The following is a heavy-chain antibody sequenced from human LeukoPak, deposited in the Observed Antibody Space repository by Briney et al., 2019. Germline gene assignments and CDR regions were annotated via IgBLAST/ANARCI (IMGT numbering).Heavy chain of an antibody. CDR3: ARQYCSGGSCSFDH. CDR1: GGSISSYY. Sequence: SETLSLTCTVSGGSISSYYWSWIRQPAGKGLEWIGRIYTSGSTNYNPSLKSRVTMSVDTSKNQFSLKLSSVTAADTAVYYCARQYCSGGSCSFDHWGQGTLVTVSS. D-gene: IGHD2-15*01. J-gene: IGHJ4*02. CDR2: IYTSGST. V-gene: IGHV4-4*07.